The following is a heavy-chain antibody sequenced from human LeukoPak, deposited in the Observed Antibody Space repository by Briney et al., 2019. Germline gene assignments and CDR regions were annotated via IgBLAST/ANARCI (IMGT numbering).Heavy chain of an antibody. Sequence: GGSLRLSCAASGFTFSDYYMSWIRQAPGKGLEWVSYISSSSSYTNYADSVKGRFTISRDNAKNTLYLQMNSLRAEDTAVYYRARGGGLILRYFDWLFAYYFDYWGQGTLVTVSS. J-gene: IGHJ4*02. CDR1: GFTFSDYY. CDR2: ISSSSSYT. V-gene: IGHV3-11*06. CDR3: ARGGGLILRYFDWLFAYYFDY. D-gene: IGHD3-9*01.